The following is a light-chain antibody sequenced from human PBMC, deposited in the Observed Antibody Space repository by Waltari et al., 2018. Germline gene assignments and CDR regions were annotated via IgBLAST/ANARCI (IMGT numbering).Light chain of an antibody. CDR3: SAWDSSLNARV. J-gene: IGLJ3*02. CDR1: SNNVGHPR. CDR2: RNN. V-gene: IGLV10-54*01. Sequence: QAGLTQPPSVSEGLRQTATLPCTGRSNNVGHPRPARLQHHQGHPPKLLSYRNNKRHSGISERFTASTSGNTASLTITGLQPEDEADYYCSAWDSSLNARVFGGGTKLTVL.